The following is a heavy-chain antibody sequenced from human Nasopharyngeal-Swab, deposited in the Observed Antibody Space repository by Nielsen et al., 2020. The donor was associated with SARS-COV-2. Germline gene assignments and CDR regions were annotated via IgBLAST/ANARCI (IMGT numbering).Heavy chain of an antibody. CDR1: GLTFSSYS. V-gene: IGHV3-48*02. J-gene: IGHJ6*02. CDR3: ASLAAAGSLNYYYGMDV. CDR2: ISSSSSTI. Sequence: GESLKISCAASGLTFSSYSMNWVRQAPGKGLEWVSYISSSSSTIYYADSVKGRFTISRDNAKNSLYLQMNSLRDEDTAVYYCASLAAAGSLNYYYGMDVWGQGTTVTVSS. D-gene: IGHD6-25*01.